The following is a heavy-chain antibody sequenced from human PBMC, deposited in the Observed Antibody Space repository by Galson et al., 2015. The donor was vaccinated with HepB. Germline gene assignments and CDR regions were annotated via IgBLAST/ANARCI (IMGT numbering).Heavy chain of an antibody. CDR3: ARAFPVLRFLEWLSVSVEGHTTPSDY. CDR1: GYTFTSYY. J-gene: IGHJ4*02. CDR2: INPSGGST. D-gene: IGHD3-3*01. V-gene: IGHV1-46*01. Sequence: SVKVSCKASGYTFTSYYMHWVRQAPGQGLEWMGIINPSGGSTSYAQKFQGRVTMTRDTSTSTVYMELSSLRSEDTAVYYCARAFPVLRFLEWLSVSVEGHTTPSDYWGQGTLVTVSS.